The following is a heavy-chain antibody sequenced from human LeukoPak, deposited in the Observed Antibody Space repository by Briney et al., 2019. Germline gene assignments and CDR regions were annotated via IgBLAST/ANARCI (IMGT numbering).Heavy chain of an antibody. V-gene: IGHV3-33*06. CDR3: AKEKDSRDA. J-gene: IGHJ6*03. CDR1: GFTFSSYG. Sequence: GGSLRLSCAASGFTFSSYGMHWVRQAPGKGLEWVAVIWYDGSNKYYADSVKGRFTISRDNSKNTLYLQMNSLRAEDTAVYYCAKEKDSRDAWGKGTTVTVSS. CDR2: IWYDGSNK.